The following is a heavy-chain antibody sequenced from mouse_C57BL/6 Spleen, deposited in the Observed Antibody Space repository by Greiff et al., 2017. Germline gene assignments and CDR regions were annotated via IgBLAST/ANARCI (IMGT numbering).Heavy chain of an antibody. D-gene: IGHD4-1*02. CDR1: GFTFSSYA. CDR2: ISDGGSYT. Sequence: EVQLQESGGGLVKPGGSLKLSCAASGFTFSSYAMSWVRQTPEKRLEWVATISDGGSYTYYPDNVKGRFTISRDNAKNNLYLQMSHLKSEDTAMYYCARGSTNNWDGAMDYWGQGTSVTVSS. J-gene: IGHJ4*01. CDR3: ARGSTNNWDGAMDY. V-gene: IGHV5-4*01.